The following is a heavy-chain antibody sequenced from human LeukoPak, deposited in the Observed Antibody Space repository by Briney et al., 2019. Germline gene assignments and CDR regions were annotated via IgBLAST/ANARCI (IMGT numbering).Heavy chain of an antibody. CDR1: GDSISSYY. CDR2: IYYSGST. J-gene: IGHJ4*02. D-gene: IGHD2-2*01. Sequence: PSETLSLTCTVSGDSISSYYWSWIRQPPGKGLEWIGYIYYSGSTNNNPSLKSRVTISVDTSKNQFSLKLSSVTAADTAVYYCALGDCSSTSCYVFDYWGQGTLVTVSS. V-gene: IGHV4-59*01. CDR3: ALGDCSSTSCYVFDY.